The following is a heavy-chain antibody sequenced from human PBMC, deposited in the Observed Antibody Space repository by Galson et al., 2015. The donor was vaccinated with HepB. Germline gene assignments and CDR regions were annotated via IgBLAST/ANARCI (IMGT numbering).Heavy chain of an antibody. CDR2: VSGDSYGGTT. Sequence: SLRLSCAASGFAFGDFALSWFRQAPGEGLEWIGSVSGDSYGGTTVYAASLKVRFTISRDDSKSIAYLQMNSLKTADTAVYYCRLCGSDRYPGDLYYYFYMDVWGKGTTVTVSS. J-gene: IGHJ6*03. V-gene: IGHV3-49*03. D-gene: IGHD2-21*01. CDR1: GFAFGDFA. CDR3: RLCGSDRYPGDLYYYFYMDV.